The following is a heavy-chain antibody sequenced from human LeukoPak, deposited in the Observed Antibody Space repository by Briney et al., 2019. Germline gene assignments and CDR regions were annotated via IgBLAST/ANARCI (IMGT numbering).Heavy chain of an antibody. CDR3: AKDILRYFDWPDY. CDR1: GFTFSSYS. J-gene: IGHJ4*02. Sequence: GGSLRLSCAASGFTFSSYSMNWVRQAPGKGLEWVSGISWNSGSIGYADSVKGRFTISRDNAKNSLYLQMNSLRAEDTALYYCAKDILRYFDWPDYWGQGTLVTVSS. D-gene: IGHD3-9*01. CDR2: ISWNSGSI. V-gene: IGHV3-9*01.